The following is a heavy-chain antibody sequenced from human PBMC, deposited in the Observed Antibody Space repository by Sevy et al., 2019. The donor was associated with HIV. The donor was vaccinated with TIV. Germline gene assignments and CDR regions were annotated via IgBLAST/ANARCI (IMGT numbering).Heavy chain of an antibody. J-gene: IGHJ6*02. CDR3: XXXXXXXXYYGMDV. V-gene: IGHV6-1*01. CDR1: GDSVSSIRTS. CDR2: TYYRSKWYN. Sequence: QSQTLSLTCAISGDSVSSIRTSWNWIRQSPSRGLEWLGRTYYRSKWYNDYATSVKSRITINADTSKNQVSLQLNSVTPXXXXXXXXXXXXXXXXYYGMDVWGQGTTVTVSS.